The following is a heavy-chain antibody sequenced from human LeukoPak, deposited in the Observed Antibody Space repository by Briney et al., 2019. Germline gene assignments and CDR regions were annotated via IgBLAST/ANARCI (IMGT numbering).Heavy chain of an antibody. D-gene: IGHD2-8*01. CDR1: GYSISDGYY. Sequence: SETLSLTCSVSGYSISDGYYWGWSRQPPGKGLEWSGIIYRSGINYYNPSLESRVTISVDTTKNQFSLKLRSVTAADTAVYYCTRDRNGGDYYYMDVWGKGTTVTVSS. CDR2: IYRSGIN. J-gene: IGHJ6*03. CDR3: TRDRNGGDYYYMDV. V-gene: IGHV4-38-2*02.